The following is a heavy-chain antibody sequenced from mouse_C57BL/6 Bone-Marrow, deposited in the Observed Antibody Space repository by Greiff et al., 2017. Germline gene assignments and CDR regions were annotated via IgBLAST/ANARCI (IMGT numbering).Heavy chain of an antibody. CDR1: GFTFTDYY. J-gene: IGHJ3*01. CDR3: ARSYGSSFAY. V-gene: IGHV7-3*01. Sequence: EVKLVESGGGLVQPGGSLSLSCAASGFTFTDYYMSWVRQPPGKALEWLGFIRNKANGYTTEYSASVKGRFTISRDNSQSILYLQMNALRAEDSATYYCARSYGSSFAYWGQGTLVTVSA. CDR2: IRNKANGYTT. D-gene: IGHD1-1*01.